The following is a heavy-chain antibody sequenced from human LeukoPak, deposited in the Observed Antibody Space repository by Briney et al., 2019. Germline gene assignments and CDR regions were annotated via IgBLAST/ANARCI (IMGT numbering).Heavy chain of an antibody. CDR2: INPNSGGT. D-gene: IGHD4-17*01. J-gene: IGHJ6*04. V-gene: IGHV1-2*04. Sequence: GSVKVSCKASGYTFTGYYMHWVRQAPGQGLEWMGWINPNSGGTNYAQKFQGWVTMTRDTSISTAYMELSRLRSDDTAVYYCARDFGYGDYYYGMDVWGKGTTVTVSS. CDR1: GYTFTGYY. CDR3: ARDFGYGDYYYGMDV.